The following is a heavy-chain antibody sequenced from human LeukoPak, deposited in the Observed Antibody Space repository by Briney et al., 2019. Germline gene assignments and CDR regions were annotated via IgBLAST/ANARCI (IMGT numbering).Heavy chain of an antibody. V-gene: IGHV3-33*06. CDR1: GFTFISYG. Sequence: GGPLRPSFAPSGFTFISYGLHWARQAPAKGRGGGAVICKEGSNKYYADSVKGRFTISRDNSKNTLYLQMNSLRAEDTAVYYCAKDPSGSGSYWEYGYYFDYWGQGTLVTVSS. J-gene: IGHJ4*02. CDR2: ICKEGSNK. D-gene: IGHD1-26*01. CDR3: AKDPSGSGSYWEYGYYFDY.